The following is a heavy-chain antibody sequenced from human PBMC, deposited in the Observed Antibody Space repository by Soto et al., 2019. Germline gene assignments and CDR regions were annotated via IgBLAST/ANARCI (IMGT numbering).Heavy chain of an antibody. CDR1: GFTFSDHY. D-gene: IGHD3-3*01. CDR2: TRNKANSYTT. J-gene: IGHJ6*03. V-gene: IGHV3-72*01. Sequence: EVQLVESGGGLVQPGGSLRLSCAASGFTFSDHYMDWVRQAPGKGLEWVGRTRNKANSYTTEYAASVKGRFTISRDDSKNSLYLKMNSLKPEDTAVYYCARDPELRFWDPNMDVWGKGTTVTVSS. CDR3: ARDPELRFWDPNMDV.